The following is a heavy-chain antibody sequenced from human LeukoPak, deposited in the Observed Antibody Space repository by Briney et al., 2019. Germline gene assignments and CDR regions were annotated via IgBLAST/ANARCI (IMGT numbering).Heavy chain of an antibody. J-gene: IGHJ4*02. Sequence: PSGTLPLTCAVSGGSISSSNWWSWVRQPPGKGLEWIGEIYHSGSTNYNPSLKSRVTISVDKSKNQFSLKLSSVTAADTAVYYCARSSTGDTEYLDYWGQGTLVTVSS. CDR3: ARSSTGDTEYLDY. D-gene: IGHD2-2*01. CDR1: GGSISSSNW. V-gene: IGHV4-4*02. CDR2: IYHSGST.